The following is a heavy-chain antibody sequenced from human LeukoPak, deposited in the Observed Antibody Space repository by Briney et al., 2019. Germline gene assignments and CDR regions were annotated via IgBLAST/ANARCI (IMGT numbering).Heavy chain of an antibody. CDR3: AKDLCDSSGYLFDY. CDR2: ISWNSGSI. D-gene: IGHD3-22*01. V-gene: IGHV3-9*01. CDR1: GFTFDDYA. J-gene: IGHJ4*02. Sequence: PGGSLRLSCAASGFTFDDYAMHWVRQAPGKGLEWVSGISWNSGSIGYADSVKGRFTISRDNAKNSLYLQMNSLRAEDTALYYCAKDLCDSSGYLFDYWGQGTLVTVPS.